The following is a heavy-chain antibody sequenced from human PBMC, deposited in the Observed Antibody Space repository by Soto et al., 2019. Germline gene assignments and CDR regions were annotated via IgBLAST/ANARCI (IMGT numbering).Heavy chain of an antibody. D-gene: IGHD3-9*01. CDR2: IYYSGST. CDR3: ARRRNYDILTGYWGHNAFDI. J-gene: IGHJ3*02. V-gene: IGHV4-59*08. CDR1: GGSICGYD. Sequence: SVNRTVVGGSICGYDWRCIRQPPGKGREWIGYIYYSGSTNYNPSLKSRVTISVDTSKNQFSLKLSSVTAADTAVYYCARRRNYDILTGYWGHNAFDIWGQGTMVTVSS.